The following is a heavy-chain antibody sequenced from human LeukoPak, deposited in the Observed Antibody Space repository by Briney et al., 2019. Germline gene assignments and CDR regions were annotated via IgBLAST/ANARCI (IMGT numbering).Heavy chain of an antibody. Sequence: SQTLSLTCAVSDEAFSSHYCTWIRQPPGKGLEWIGYTSYIGSTNYTPSLKSRVTISLDTSRNQFSLRLSSVTAADTAVYYCARHLVTVTKGFDIWGQGTMVSVSS. J-gene: IGHJ3*02. CDR1: DEAFSSHY. CDR2: TSYIGST. CDR3: ARHLVTVTKGFDI. D-gene: IGHD4-17*01. V-gene: IGHV4-59*11.